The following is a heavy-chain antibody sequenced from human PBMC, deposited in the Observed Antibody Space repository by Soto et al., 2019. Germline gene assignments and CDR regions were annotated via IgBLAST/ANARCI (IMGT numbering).Heavy chain of an antibody. D-gene: IGHD6-19*01. V-gene: IGHV3-23*01. CDR1: GFTFSSYA. Sequence: EVQLLESGGGLVQPGGSLRLSCAASGFTFSSYAMSWVRQAPGKGLEWVSAISGSGGSTYYADSVKGRFTISRDNSKNTLYLQMNSLRAEDTAVYYCANAISSYSSGWYYFDYWGQGTLVTVSS. J-gene: IGHJ4*02. CDR3: ANAISSYSSGWYYFDY. CDR2: ISGSGGST.